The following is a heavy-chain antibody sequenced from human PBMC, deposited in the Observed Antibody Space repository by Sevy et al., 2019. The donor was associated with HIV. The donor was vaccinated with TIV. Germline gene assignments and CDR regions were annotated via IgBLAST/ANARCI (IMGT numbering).Heavy chain of an antibody. CDR3: AITREYYSDKSGYFDY. CDR1: GYTLTQFS. CDR2: FDPEDGER. V-gene: IGHV1-24*01. Sequence: ASVKVSCKIPGYTLTQFSMHWVRQAPGKGLEWMGTFDPEDGERIYAQKFQGRVTMTEDTSTDTAYMELSSLRSEDTAVYYCAITREYYSDKSGYFDYWGQGTLVTVSS. D-gene: IGHD3-22*01. J-gene: IGHJ4*02.